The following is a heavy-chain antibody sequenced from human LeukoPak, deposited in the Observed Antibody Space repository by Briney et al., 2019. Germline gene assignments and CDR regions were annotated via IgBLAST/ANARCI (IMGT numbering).Heavy chain of an antibody. CDR1: GFTFSNSW. J-gene: IGHJ4*02. V-gene: IGHV3-7*03. CDR3: EVYNWNSKRDFDY. Sequence: GGSLRLSCAASGFTFSNSWMGWVRQDPGNGLEWVANIKEDGSEKYYMDSLKGRFTISRDNAKNSLFVQINSLRAEDTAVYYCEVYNWNSKRDFDYWGQGTLVTVSS. CDR2: IKEDGSEK. D-gene: IGHD1-7*01.